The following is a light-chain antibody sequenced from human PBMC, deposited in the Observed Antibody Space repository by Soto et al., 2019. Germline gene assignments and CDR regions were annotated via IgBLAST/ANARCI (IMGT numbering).Light chain of an antibody. V-gene: IGKV3-20*01. CDR3: QQYVSSPWT. Sequence: EIVLTQSPGTLSLSPGERATLACRASQSVSSTYLAWYQQKPGQAPRLLIYGAYSRTTGIPDRFSGSGSGTDFTLTISRLEPEDFAVYYCQQYVSSPWTFGQGTKVEI. CDR1: QSVSSTY. J-gene: IGKJ1*01. CDR2: GAY.